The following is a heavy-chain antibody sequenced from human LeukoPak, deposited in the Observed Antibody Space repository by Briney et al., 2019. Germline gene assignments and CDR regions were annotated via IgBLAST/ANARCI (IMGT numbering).Heavy chain of an antibody. J-gene: IGHJ3*02. CDR3: ARHKRGYYSPFDI. Sequence: GGSLRLSCAASGFTFSSYWMTWVRQAPGKGLELVANIKEDGSEKYYVDSVKGRFTISRDNAKNSLFLQMNSLRAEDTAIYYCARHKRGYYSPFDIWGQGTMVTVSS. V-gene: IGHV3-7*01. D-gene: IGHD3-10*01. CDR2: IKEDGSEK. CDR1: GFTFSSYW.